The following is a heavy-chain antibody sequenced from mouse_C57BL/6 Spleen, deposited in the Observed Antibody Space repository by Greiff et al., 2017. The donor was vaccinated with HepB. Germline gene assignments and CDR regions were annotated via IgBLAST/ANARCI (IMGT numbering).Heavy chain of an antibody. J-gene: IGHJ1*03. D-gene: IGHD1-1*01. Sequence: VQLKQSGPELVKPGASVKISCKASGYSFTDYNMNWVKQSNGKSLEWIGVINPNYGTTSYNQKFKGKATLTVDQSSSTAYMQLNSLTSEDSAVYYCARPYYGSSYWYFDVWGTWTTVTVSS. V-gene: IGHV1-39*01. CDR1: GYSFTDYN. CDR3: ARPYYGSSYWYFDV. CDR2: INPNYGTT.